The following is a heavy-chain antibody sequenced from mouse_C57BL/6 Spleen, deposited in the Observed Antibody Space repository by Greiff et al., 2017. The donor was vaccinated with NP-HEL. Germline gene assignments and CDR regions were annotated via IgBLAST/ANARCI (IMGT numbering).Heavy chain of an antibody. D-gene: IGHD1-1*01. CDR1: GYAFSSSW. V-gene: IGHV1-82*01. J-gene: IGHJ4*01. Sequence: QVQLKESGPELVKPGASVKISCKASGYAFSSSWMNWVKQRPGKGLEWIGRIYPGDGDTNYNGKFKGKATLTADKSSSTAYMQLSSLTSEDSAVYFCARGELLMDYWGQGTSVTVSS. CDR3: ARGELLMDY. CDR2: IYPGDGDT.